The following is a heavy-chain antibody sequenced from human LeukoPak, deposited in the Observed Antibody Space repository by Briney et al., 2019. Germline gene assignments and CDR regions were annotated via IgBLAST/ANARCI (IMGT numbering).Heavy chain of an antibody. J-gene: IGHJ4*02. CDR2: INAGNGDT. V-gene: IGHV1-3*01. CDR1: GYTFTNYA. CDR3: ARDPLSGWHDY. D-gene: IGHD6-19*01. Sequence: GASVKVSCKASGYTFTNYAIHWVRQAPGQRLEWMGWINAGNGDTKYSQKFQGRVTITRDTSASTAYMDLSSLRSEDTAVYYCARDPLSGWHDYWGQGTLSPSPQ.